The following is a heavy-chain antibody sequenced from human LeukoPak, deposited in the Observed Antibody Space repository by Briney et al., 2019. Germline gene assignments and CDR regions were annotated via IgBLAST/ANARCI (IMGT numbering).Heavy chain of an antibody. CDR2: IYPGDSDT. V-gene: IGHV5-51*01. Sequence: GESLKISCKGSGYSFTSYWIGWVRQMPGKGLEWMGIIYPGDSDTRYSPSFQGQVTISADKSINTAYLQWSSLKASDTAMYYCARQSRDGSKTRGYYFDYWGQGTLVTVSS. CDR1: GYSFTSYW. D-gene: IGHD3-10*01. J-gene: IGHJ4*02. CDR3: ARQSRDGSKTRGYYFDY.